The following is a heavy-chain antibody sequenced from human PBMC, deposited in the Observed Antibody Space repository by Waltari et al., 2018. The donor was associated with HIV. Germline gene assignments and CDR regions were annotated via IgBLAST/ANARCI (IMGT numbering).Heavy chain of an antibody. CDR3: ARALDYYESGSFPWWFFDL. Sequence: ESGPGLVRPSQTLSLTCTVSGGSITSGSYYWPWIRQPAGKELEWIGRVYTSGNTDYNPSLRSRVTLSVDTSNNQFSLKLSSLTAADTAVYYCARALDYYESGSFPWWFFDLWGRGTLVTVSS. J-gene: IGHJ2*01. CDR1: GGSITSGSYY. V-gene: IGHV4-61*02. CDR2: VYTSGNT. D-gene: IGHD3-10*01.